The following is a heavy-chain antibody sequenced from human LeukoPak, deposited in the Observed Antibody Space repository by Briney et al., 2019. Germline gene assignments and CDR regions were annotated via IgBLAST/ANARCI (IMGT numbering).Heavy chain of an antibody. D-gene: IGHD3-22*01. J-gene: IGHJ4*02. CDR2: ISGSGGST. Sequence: GASLRLSCAASGFTFGSYAMSWVRQAPGKGLEWVSAISGSGGSTYYADSVKGRFTISRDNSKNTLYLQMNSLRAEDTAVYYCAKDYYDSSGYLNFDYWGQGTLVTVSS. CDR3: AKDYYDSSGYLNFDY. CDR1: GFTFGSYA. V-gene: IGHV3-23*01.